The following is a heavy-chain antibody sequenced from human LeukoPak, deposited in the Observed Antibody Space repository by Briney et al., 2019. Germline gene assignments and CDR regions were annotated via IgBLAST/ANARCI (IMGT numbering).Heavy chain of an antibody. V-gene: IGHV4-39*01. Sequence: SETLSLTCTVSGGSISSSSYYWGWIRQPPGKGLEWIGSIYYSGSTYYNPSLKSRVTISVDTSKNQFSLKLSSVTAADTAVYYCARHQVPESKRSGWLNRAFDIWGQGTMVTVSS. J-gene: IGHJ3*02. CDR1: GGSISSSSYY. CDR2: IYYSGST. D-gene: IGHD6-19*01. CDR3: ARHQVPESKRSGWLNRAFDI.